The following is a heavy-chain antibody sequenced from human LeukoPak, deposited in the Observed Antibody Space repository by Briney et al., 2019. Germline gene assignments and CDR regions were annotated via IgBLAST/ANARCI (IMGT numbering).Heavy chain of an antibody. Sequence: PSETLSLTCAVYGGSFSGYYWSWIRQPPGKGLEWIGEINHSGSTNYSPSLKSRVTISVDTSKNQFSLKLSSVTAADTAVYYCARVGYTVSSGWYGSDYWGQGTLVTVSS. D-gene: IGHD6-19*01. V-gene: IGHV4-34*01. J-gene: IGHJ4*02. CDR2: INHSGST. CDR1: GGSFSGYY. CDR3: ARVGYTVSSGWYGSDY.